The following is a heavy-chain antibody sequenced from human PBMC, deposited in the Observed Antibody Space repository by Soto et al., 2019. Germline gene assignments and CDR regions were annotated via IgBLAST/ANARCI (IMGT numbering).Heavy chain of an antibody. D-gene: IGHD4-4*01. J-gene: IGHJ6*02. CDR3: ARVTPKLQNALYYYGMDV. CDR2: ISSSSSYI. V-gene: IGHV3-21*01. CDR1: GFTFSSYS. Sequence: GGSLRLSCAASGFTFSSYSMNWVRQAPGKGLEWVSSISSSSSYIYYADSVKGRFTISRDNAKNSLYLQMNSLRAEDTAVYYCARVTPKLQNALYYYGMDVWGQGTTVTVSS.